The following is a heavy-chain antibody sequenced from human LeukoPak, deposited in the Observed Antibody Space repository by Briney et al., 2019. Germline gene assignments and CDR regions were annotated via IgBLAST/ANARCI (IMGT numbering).Heavy chain of an antibody. V-gene: IGHV3-74*01. D-gene: IGHD3-3*01. CDR1: GFTFSSYW. Sequence: GGSLRLSCAASGFTFSSYWMNWVRQAPGKGLVWVSRIASDGSSTTYADSVKGRFSISRDNAKNTLYLQMNSLRVEDTAIYYCAKDITIFGFVINYYGMDVWGQGTTVTVSS. J-gene: IGHJ6*02. CDR2: IASDGSST. CDR3: AKDITIFGFVINYYGMDV.